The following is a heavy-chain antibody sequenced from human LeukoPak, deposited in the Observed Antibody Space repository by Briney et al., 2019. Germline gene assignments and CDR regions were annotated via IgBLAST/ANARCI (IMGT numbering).Heavy chain of an antibody. Sequence: SETLSLTCTVAGGSISSTNYYWGWIRQPPGKGLEWIATIYYSGSTYYNPSLKSRVTISVDTSKNQFSLKLSSVTAADTAVYYCARVGNGSTRWFDPWGQGTLVTVSS. CDR1: GGSISSTNYY. J-gene: IGHJ5*02. D-gene: IGHD2-2*01. V-gene: IGHV4-39*07. CDR3: ARVGNGSTRWFDP. CDR2: IYYSGST.